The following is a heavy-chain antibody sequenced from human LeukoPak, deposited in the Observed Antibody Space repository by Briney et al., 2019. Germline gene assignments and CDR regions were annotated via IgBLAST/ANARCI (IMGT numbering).Heavy chain of an antibody. Sequence: GGSLRLSCEASGFTFDSYAIHWVRQAPGRGLVWGAVISEGGNNKQHADSVKGRFTISRDNSKPTVYLQMNSLRTEDTAVYYCGREYWYLPDYWGQGTLVTVSS. D-gene: IGHD2-15*01. CDR1: GFTFDSYA. CDR2: ISEGGNNK. J-gene: IGHJ4*02. V-gene: IGHV3-30-3*01. CDR3: GREYWYLPDY.